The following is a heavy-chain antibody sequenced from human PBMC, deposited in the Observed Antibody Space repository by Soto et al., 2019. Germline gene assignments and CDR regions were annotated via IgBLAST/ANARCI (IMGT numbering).Heavy chain of an antibody. CDR1: GFTFSDYY. CDR3: ARLVLTPGVYFDY. J-gene: IGHJ4*02. D-gene: IGHD2-8*01. CDR2: ISSSSSYT. Sequence: PGGSLRLSCAASGFTFSDYYMSWIRQAPGKGLEWVSYISSSSSYTNYADSVKGRFTISRDNSKNTLYIQMNSLRAEDTAVYYCARLVLTPGVYFDYWGQGTLVTVSS. V-gene: IGHV3-11*03.